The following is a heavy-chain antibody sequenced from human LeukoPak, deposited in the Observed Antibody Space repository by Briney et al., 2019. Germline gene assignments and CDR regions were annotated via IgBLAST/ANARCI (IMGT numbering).Heavy chain of an antibody. CDR2: SRNKANSYTT. V-gene: IGHV3-72*01. D-gene: IGHD6-19*01. CDR1: GSTFSDHY. Sequence: PGGSLRLSCAASGSTFSDHYMDWVRQAPGKGLEWVGRSRNKANSYTTEYAASVKGRFTISRDDSRNSVYLQMNSLKTEDTAVYYCTRELAGSSGWYPLDYWGQGTLVTVSS. J-gene: IGHJ4*02. CDR3: TRELAGSSGWYPLDY.